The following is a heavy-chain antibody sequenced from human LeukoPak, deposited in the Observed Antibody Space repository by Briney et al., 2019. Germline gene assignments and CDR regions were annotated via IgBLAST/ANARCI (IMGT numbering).Heavy chain of an antibody. CDR2: INPSGGST. J-gene: IGHJ4*02. CDR1: GYTFTSYY. V-gene: IGHV1-46*01. Sequence: GASVKVSCKASGYTFTSYYVHWVRQAPGQGLEWMGIINPSGGSTSYAQKFQGRVTVTRDMSTSTVYMELSSLRSEDTAVYYCARDGVVAGTAWDWGQGTLVTVSS. CDR3: ARDGVVAGTAWD. D-gene: IGHD6-19*01.